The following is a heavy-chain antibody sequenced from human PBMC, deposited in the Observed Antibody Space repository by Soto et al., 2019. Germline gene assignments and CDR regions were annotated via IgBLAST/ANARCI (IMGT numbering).Heavy chain of an antibody. V-gene: IGHV1-69*01. J-gene: IGHJ4*02. D-gene: IGHD2-2*02. CDR1: GSRFSNYV. CDR2: IIPIFNTT. Sequence: QVQLVQSGAEVKTPGSSLKVSCTVSGSRFSNYVISWVLQAPGHGLEWLGRIIPIFNTTQYAQKFQGRVTITADQSTNTASLELSSLRSDDTAVYYWAREGRGKKAGYNGLVSLGYWGQGNMVTVSS. CDR3: AREGRGKKAGYNGLVSLGY.